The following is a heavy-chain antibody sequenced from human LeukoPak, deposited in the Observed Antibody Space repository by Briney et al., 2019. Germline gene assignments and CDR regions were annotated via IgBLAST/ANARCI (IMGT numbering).Heavy chain of an antibody. D-gene: IGHD3-10*01. J-gene: IGHJ6*03. CDR2: IYYSGST. Sequence: SETLSLTCAVYGGSFSGYYWSWIRQPPGKGLEWIGYIYYSGSTNYNPSLKSRVTISVDTSKNQFSLKLSSVTAADTAVYYCARDANGSGSYSRPYYYYYMDVWGKGTTVTISS. CDR3: ARDANGSGSYSRPYYYYYMDV. CDR1: GGSFSGYY. V-gene: IGHV4-59*12.